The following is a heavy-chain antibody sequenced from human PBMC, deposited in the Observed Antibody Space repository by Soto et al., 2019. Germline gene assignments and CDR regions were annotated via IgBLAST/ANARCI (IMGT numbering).Heavy chain of an antibody. CDR1: GGSISSYY. D-gene: IGHD1-26*01. J-gene: IGHJ4*02. V-gene: IGHV4-59*01. Sequence: QVQLQESGPGLVKPSETLSLTCTVSGGSISSYYWSWIRQPPGKGLEWIGYIYYSGSTNYNPSLKSRVTISVDTSKNQFSLKLSSVTAADTAVYYCLSGSRTFDCWGQGTLVTVSS. CDR2: IYYSGST. CDR3: LSGSRTFDC.